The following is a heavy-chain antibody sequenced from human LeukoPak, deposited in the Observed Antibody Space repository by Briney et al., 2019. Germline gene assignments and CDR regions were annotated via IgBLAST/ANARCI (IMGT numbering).Heavy chain of an antibody. V-gene: IGHV4-59*08. CDR1: GGSISSYY. Sequence: SETLSLTCTVSGGSISSYYWSWIRQPPGKGLEWIGYIYYSGSTNYNPSLKSRVTISVDTSKNQFSLKLRSVTAADTAVYYCARGGLSAAGINYWGQGTVVTVSS. J-gene: IGHJ4*02. CDR3: ARGGLSAAGINY. D-gene: IGHD6-13*01. CDR2: IYYSGST.